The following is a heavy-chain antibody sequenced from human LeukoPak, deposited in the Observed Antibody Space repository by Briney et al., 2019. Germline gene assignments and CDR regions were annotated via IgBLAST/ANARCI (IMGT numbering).Heavy chain of an antibody. D-gene: IGHD6-13*01. Sequence: GGSLRLSCAASGFTFSSYEMNWVRQAPGKGLEWVSYISSSGSTIYYADSVKGRFTISRDNAKNSLYLQMNSLRAEDTAVYYCARGSHLNSSSWYGGNDYWGHGTLVTVSS. J-gene: IGHJ4*01. CDR2: ISSSGSTI. CDR1: GFTFSSYE. CDR3: ARGSHLNSSSWYGGNDY. V-gene: IGHV3-48*03.